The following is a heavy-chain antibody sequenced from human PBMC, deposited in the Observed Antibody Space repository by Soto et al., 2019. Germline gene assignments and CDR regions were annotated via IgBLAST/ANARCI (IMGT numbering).Heavy chain of an antibody. J-gene: IGHJ4*02. CDR3: TRNVDTARAYYFDY. CDR2: IYYNGNT. CDR1: GGSVSGYY. Sequence: KPSETLSLTCTVSGGSVSGYYWNWIRQPPGKGLEWIGYIYYNGNTNYNPSLRSRVTISLDTSKNQFSLKLSSVAAADTAVYYCTRNVDTARAYYFDYWGQGTLVTVSS. D-gene: IGHD5-18*01. V-gene: IGHV4-59*02.